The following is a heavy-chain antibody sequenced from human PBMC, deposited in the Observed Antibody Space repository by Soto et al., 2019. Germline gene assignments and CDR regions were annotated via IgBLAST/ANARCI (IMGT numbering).Heavy chain of an antibody. Sequence: QVQLVQSGAEVKKPGASVKVSCKASGYTFLSYGITWVRQAPGQGLEWMGWISAYNANTNYGQKFQDRVSMTTDTSSNTAYLEVRSLRSDDTAFYFCARVFRWSSSSWGFDYWGLGTLVTVSS. V-gene: IGHV1-18*01. CDR1: GYTFLSYG. CDR3: ARVFRWSSSSWGFDY. CDR2: ISAYNANT. J-gene: IGHJ4*02. D-gene: IGHD6-6*01.